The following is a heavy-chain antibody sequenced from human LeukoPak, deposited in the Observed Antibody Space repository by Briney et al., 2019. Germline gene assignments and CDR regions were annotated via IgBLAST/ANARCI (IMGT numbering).Heavy chain of an antibody. CDR2: IYYSGST. J-gene: IGHJ4*02. V-gene: IGHV4-59*08. CDR3: ARHGRTSGYCSGGSCSAYYFDY. D-gene: IGHD2-15*01. CDR1: GGSISSYY. Sequence: SETLSLTCTVSGGSISSYYWSWIRQPPGKGLEWIGYIYYSGSTNYNPSLKSRVTISVDTSKNQFSLKLSSVTAADTAVYYCARHGRTSGYCSGGSCSAYYFDYWGQGTLVTVSS.